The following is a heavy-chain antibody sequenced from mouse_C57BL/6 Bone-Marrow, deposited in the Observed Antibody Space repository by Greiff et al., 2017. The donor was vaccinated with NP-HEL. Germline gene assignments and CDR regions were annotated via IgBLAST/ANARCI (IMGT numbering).Heavy chain of an antibody. D-gene: IGHD2-4*01. V-gene: IGHV5-12*01. CDR3: ARQRGIYYDYWYFDV. J-gene: IGHJ1*03. CDR1: GFTFSDYY. CDR2: ISNGGGST. Sequence: DVQLVESGGGLVQPGGSLKLSCAASGFTFSDYYMYWVRQTPEKRLEWVAYISNGGGSTYYPDTVKGRFTISRDNAKNTLYLQMSRLKSEDTAMYYCARQRGIYYDYWYFDVWGTGTTVTVSS.